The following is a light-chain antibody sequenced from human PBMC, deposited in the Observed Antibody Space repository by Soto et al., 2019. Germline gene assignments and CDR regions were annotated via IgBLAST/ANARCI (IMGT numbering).Light chain of an antibody. CDR2: DAS. CDR3: QLYDCYRGA. Sequence: IPMEHSWATLSCAGPERRTRRSRASQGISSWLAWYQQKPGKAPKLLIYDASSLESGVPSRFSGSGSGTDSTLTISSLQPEDFATYYCQLYDCYRGAFGQGTNVDIK. CDR1: QGISSW. V-gene: IGKV1-5*01. J-gene: IGKJ1*01.